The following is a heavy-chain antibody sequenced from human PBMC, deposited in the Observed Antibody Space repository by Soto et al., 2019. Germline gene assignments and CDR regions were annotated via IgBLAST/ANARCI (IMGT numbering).Heavy chain of an antibody. Sequence: SETLSLTCNVSGVSIINTSYYWGWIRQPPGKGLEWIGTVYFDGTTFYNPSLKSRLIISVDTSKNQFSLSLTSVTSADTAFYYCARNGSSWGQGTLVTVSS. J-gene: IGHJ5*02. CDR2: VYFDGTT. CDR1: GVSIINTSYY. CDR3: ARNGSS. V-gene: IGHV4-39*01.